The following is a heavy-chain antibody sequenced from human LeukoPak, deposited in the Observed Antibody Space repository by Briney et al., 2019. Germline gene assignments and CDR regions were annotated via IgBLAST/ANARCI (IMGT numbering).Heavy chain of an antibody. D-gene: IGHD4-17*01. V-gene: IGHV4-39*01. J-gene: IGHJ4*02. CDR3: AREPAPRPTVTTPFDQ. CDR1: GDSISSSSYY. Sequence: SETLSLTCTVSGDSISSSSYYWGWIRQPPGKGLEWIGSISYSGSTYYNPSLKSPVTISVDTSKNQFSLKVSSVTAADTAVYYCAREPAPRPTVTTPFDQWGQGTLVIVSS. CDR2: ISYSGST.